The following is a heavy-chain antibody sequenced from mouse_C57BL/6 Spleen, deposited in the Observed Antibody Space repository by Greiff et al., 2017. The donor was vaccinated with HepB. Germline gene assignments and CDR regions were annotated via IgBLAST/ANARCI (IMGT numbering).Heavy chain of an antibody. D-gene: IGHD2-5*01. CDR3: AMSNSYYFDY. CDR2: IYPRSGNT. V-gene: IGHV1-81*01. Sequence: VKLMESGAELARPGASVKLSCKASGYTFTSYGISWVKQRTGQGLEWIGEIYPRSGNTYYNEKFKGKATLTADKSSSTAYMELRSLTSEDSAVYFCAMSNSYYFDYWGQGTTLTVSS. CDR1: GYTFTSYG. J-gene: IGHJ2*01.